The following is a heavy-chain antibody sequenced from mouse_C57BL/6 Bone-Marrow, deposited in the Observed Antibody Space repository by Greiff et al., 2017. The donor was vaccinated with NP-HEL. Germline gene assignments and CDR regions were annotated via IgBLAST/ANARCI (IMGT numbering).Heavy chain of an antibody. D-gene: IGHD1-1*01. CDR2: IYPRSGNT. CDR3: ARRYYGSPYWYFDV. Sequence: VMLVESGAELARPGASVKLSCKASGYTFTSYGISWVKQRTGQGLEWIGEIYPRSGNTYYNEKFKGKATLTADKSSSTAYMELRSLTSEDSAVYFCARRYYGSPYWYFDVWGTGTTVTVSS. J-gene: IGHJ1*03. CDR1: GYTFTSYG. V-gene: IGHV1-81*01.